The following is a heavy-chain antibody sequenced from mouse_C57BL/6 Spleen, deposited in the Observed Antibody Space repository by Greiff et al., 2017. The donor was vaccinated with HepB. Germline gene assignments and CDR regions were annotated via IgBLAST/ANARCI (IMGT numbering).Heavy chain of an antibody. CDR2: IDPSDSYT. Sequence: QVQLQQPGAELVMPGASVKLSCKASGYTFSSYWMHWVKQRPGQGLEWIGEIDPSDSYTNYNQKFKGKSTLTVDKSSSTAYMQLSSLTSEDSAVYYCARGVITTVVAPDYWGQGTTLTVSS. V-gene: IGHV1-69*01. CDR3: ARGVITTVVAPDY. D-gene: IGHD1-1*01. J-gene: IGHJ2*01. CDR1: GYTFSSYW.